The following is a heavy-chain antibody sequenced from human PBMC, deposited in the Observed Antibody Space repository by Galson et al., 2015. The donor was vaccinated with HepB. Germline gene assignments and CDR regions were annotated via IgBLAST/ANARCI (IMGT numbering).Heavy chain of an antibody. Sequence: SVKVSCKASGYTFTSYGISWVRQAPGQGLEWMGWISAYNGNTNYAQKLQGRVTMTTDTSTSTAYMELRSLRSDDTAMYYCARDGGYCSSTSCLDAFDIWGQGTMVSVSS. CDR2: ISAYNGNT. D-gene: IGHD2-2*03. V-gene: IGHV1-18*01. CDR3: ARDGGYCSSTSCLDAFDI. J-gene: IGHJ3*02. CDR1: GYTFTSYG.